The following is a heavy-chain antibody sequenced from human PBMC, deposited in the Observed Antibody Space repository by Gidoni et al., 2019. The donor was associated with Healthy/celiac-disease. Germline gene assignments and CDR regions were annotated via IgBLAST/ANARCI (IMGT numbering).Heavy chain of an antibody. CDR1: GFTFSYYY. CDR3: ARAAVAGTARGYFDY. J-gene: IGHJ4*02. D-gene: IGHD6-19*01. V-gene: IGHV3-11*05. CDR2: ISSSSSYT. Sequence: QVQLVESGGGLVKPGGSLRLSCAASGFTFSYYYMSWIRQAPGKGLEWVSYISSSSSYTNYADSVKGRFTISRDNAKNSLYLQMNSLRAEDTAVYYCARAAVAGTARGYFDYWGQGTLVTVSS.